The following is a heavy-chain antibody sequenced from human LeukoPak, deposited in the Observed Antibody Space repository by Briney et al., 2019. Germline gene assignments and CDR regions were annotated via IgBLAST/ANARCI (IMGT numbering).Heavy chain of an antibody. CDR3: AKENIAVAGNYFDY. D-gene: IGHD6-19*01. CDR2: ISGSGGST. J-gene: IGHJ4*02. CDR1: GFTFSDYY. V-gene: IGHV3-23*01. Sequence: GGSLRLSCAASGFTFSDYYMSWIRQAPGKGLEWVSAISGSGGSTYYADSVKGRFTISRDNSKNTLYLQMNSLRAEDTAVYYCAKENIAVAGNYFDYWGQGTLVTVSS.